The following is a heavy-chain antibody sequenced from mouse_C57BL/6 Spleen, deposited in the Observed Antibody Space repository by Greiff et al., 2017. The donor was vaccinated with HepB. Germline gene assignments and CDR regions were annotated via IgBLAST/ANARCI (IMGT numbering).Heavy chain of an antibody. CDR3: ARGGGTTEFFDY. V-gene: IGHV1-82*01. CDR1: GYAFSSSW. D-gene: IGHD1-1*01. Sequence: QVQLKESGPELVKPGASVKISCKASGYAFSSSWMNWVKQRPGKGLEWIGRIYPGDGDTNYNGKFKGKATLTADKSSSTAYMQLSSLTSEDSAVYFCARGGGTTEFFDYWGQGTTLTVSS. CDR2: IYPGDGDT. J-gene: IGHJ2*01.